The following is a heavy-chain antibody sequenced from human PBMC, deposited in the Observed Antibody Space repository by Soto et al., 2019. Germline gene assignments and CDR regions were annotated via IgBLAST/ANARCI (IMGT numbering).Heavy chain of an antibody. D-gene: IGHD6-25*01. CDR3: ARRKERSGPYYLDS. J-gene: IGHJ4*02. Sequence: QVQLVQSGAEVKKPGASVRVSCQASGYTFIRFDLNWVRQATGQGLEWMGWMNPNTGNTGYEQKFQGRVTMTRNTSIGTAYMELSSLTSEDTAVYYCARRKERSGPYYLDSWGQGTLVTVSS. CDR1: GYTFIRFD. V-gene: IGHV1-8*01. CDR2: MNPNTGNT.